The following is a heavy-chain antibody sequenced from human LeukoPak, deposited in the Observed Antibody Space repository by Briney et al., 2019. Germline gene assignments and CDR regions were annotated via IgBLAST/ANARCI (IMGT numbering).Heavy chain of an antibody. CDR1: GGSISSYY. CDR3: ARANYYGSNYYGMDV. J-gene: IGHJ6*02. D-gene: IGHD3-10*01. Sequence: SETLSLTCTVSGGSISSYYWSWIRQPPGKGLEWIGYIYYSGSTNYNPSLKSRVTISVDTSKNQFSLKLSSVTAADTAVYYCARANYYGSNYYGMDVWGQGTTVTVSS. CDR2: IYYSGST. V-gene: IGHV4-59*12.